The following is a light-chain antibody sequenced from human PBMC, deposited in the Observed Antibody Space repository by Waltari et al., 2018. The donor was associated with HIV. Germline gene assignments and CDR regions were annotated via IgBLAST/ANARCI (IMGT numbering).Light chain of an antibody. CDR1: QNVFSD. V-gene: IGKV3-15*01. CDR3: QQYKTWPLT. Sequence: VMTQSPGTLSVSPGGSATLSCRASQNVFSDLAWYHQKPGQAPRLLLFGASKRATGVPARFSGSGSGTEFTLTITSLQSEDYGLYHCQQYKTWPLTFGQGTRVEIK. CDR2: GAS. J-gene: IGKJ1*01.